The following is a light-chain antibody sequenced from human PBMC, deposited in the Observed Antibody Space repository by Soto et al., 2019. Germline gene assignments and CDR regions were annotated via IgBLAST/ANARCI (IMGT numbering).Light chain of an antibody. CDR3: QQRSYWPPRLT. V-gene: IGKV3-11*01. J-gene: IGKJ4*01. CDR2: AAS. Sequence: EIVLTQSPATLSLSPGERATLSCRASQTINNYLAWYQQKPGQAPRLLVYAASYRAIGIPARFSGGGSGTDFTLTISSLEPEDFAVYYCQQRSYWPPRLTFGGGTKVEIK. CDR1: QTINNY.